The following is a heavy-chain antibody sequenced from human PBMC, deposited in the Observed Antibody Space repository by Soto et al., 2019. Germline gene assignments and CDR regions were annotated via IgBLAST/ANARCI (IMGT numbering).Heavy chain of an antibody. CDR1: GFIFSDYG. D-gene: IGHD6-13*01. V-gene: IGHV3-23*01. J-gene: IGHJ4*02. CDR3: AREPQGIAAALDY. Sequence: GGSLRLSCAASGFIFSDYGISWVRQAPGKGLEWVSAIDNRGESIYYADSVKGRLTISRDNSKNTVYLQMSSLRAEDTATYYCAREPQGIAAALDYWGQGTLVTVSS. CDR2: IDNRGESI.